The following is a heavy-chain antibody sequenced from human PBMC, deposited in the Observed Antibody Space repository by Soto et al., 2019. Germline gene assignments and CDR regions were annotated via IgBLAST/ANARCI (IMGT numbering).Heavy chain of an antibody. CDR1: GFTFSSFS. CDR2: ISSGTGYK. V-gene: IGHV3-21*01. J-gene: IGHJ3*02. D-gene: IGHD3-22*01. CDR3: ARPTRGGYDRLPWDHDAFDI. Sequence: EVQLVESGGGLVTPGGSLRLSCAASGFTFSSFSMNWVRQAPGKGLEWVSSISSGTGYKYYADSVKGRFTISRDNAKNSLYLQMNSLRAEDTAVYYCARPTRGGYDRLPWDHDAFDIWGQGTMVTVSS.